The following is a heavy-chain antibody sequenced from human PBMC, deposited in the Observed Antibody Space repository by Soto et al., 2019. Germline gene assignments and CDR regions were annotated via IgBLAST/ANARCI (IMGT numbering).Heavy chain of an antibody. CDR3: ARGGDVNYYHGMDV. D-gene: IGHD5-12*01. Sequence: ASVKVSCKASGYNFNTYALHWVRQAPGQRLEWMGWINAGNGNTKYSQKFQGRVTMTTDTSTRTAYMDLRSLRSDDTAVYYCARGGDVNYYHGMDVWGQGTTVTVSS. J-gene: IGHJ6*02. V-gene: IGHV1-3*01. CDR1: GYNFNTYA. CDR2: INAGNGNT.